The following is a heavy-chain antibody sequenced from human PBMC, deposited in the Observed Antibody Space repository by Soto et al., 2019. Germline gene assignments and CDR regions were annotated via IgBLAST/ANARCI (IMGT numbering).Heavy chain of an antibody. CDR2: ISSSSSYT. D-gene: IGHD2-15*01. CDR1: GFTFSDYY. Sequence: QVQLVESGGGLVKPGGSLRLSCAASGFTFSDYYMSWIRQAPGKGLEWVSYISSSSSYTNYADSVKGRFTISRDNAKNSLYLQMNSRRAEDTAVYYCARGADCSGGSGYYYYGMDVWGQGTTVTVSS. J-gene: IGHJ6*02. CDR3: ARGADCSGGSGYYYYGMDV. V-gene: IGHV3-11*05.